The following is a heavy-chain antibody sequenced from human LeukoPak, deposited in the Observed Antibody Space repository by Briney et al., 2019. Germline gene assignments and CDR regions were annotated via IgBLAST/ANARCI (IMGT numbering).Heavy chain of an antibody. CDR2: IKSDGST. J-gene: IGHJ1*01. CDR1: GFTFSTYW. V-gene: IGHV3-74*01. CDR3: ARAPSEIGGYYPEYFRH. D-gene: IGHD3-22*01. Sequence: GGSLRLSCAASGFTFSTYWRHWVRQAPGTGLVWVSRIKSDGSTNYADSVKGRFTISRDNAKNTVSLQMNSLRPEDTGVYYCARAPSEIGGYYPEYFRHWGQGTLVTVCS.